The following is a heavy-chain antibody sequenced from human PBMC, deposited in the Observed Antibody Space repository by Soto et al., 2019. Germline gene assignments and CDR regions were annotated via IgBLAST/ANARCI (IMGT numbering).Heavy chain of an antibody. CDR1: GFTFSSYG. CDR2: IWYDGSNK. V-gene: IGHV3-33*01. J-gene: IGHJ4*02. D-gene: IGHD1-1*01. Sequence: GGSLRLSCAASGFTFSSYGMHWVRQAPGKGLEWVAVIWYDGSNKYYADSVKGRFTISRDNSKNTLYLQMNSLRAEDTAVYYCARDLVFYGTPYYFDYWGQGTLVTVSS. CDR3: ARDLVFYGTPYYFDY.